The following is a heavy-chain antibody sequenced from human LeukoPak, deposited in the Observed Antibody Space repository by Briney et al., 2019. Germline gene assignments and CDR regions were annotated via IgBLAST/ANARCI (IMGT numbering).Heavy chain of an antibody. CDR1: GFTFSTYA. Sequence: GGSLRLSCATSGFTFSTYAIHWVRQAPGKGLEWVAVIWYDGSNEHYVDSVKGRFTISRDNSRKTLYLQMNSLRVEDTAVYYCAREVDCSGGRCYGGEFDYWGQGTLVTVSS. V-gene: IGHV3-33*01. D-gene: IGHD2-15*01. CDR3: AREVDCSGGRCYGGEFDY. J-gene: IGHJ4*02. CDR2: IWYDGSNE.